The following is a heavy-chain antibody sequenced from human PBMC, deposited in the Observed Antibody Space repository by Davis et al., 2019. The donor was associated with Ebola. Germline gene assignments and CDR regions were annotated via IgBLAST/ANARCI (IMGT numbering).Heavy chain of an antibody. V-gene: IGHV4-39*01. CDR3: ARMRLGWFIYWYFDL. D-gene: IGHD6-19*01. J-gene: IGHJ2*01. Sequence: MPSETLSLTCTVSGGSISSSSYYWGWIRQPPGKGLEWIGGIYYSGSTYNNPSLKSRVTISVDTSKSQFSLKLSSVTAADTAVYYCARMRLGWFIYWYFDLWGRGTLVTVSS. CDR1: GGSISSSSYY. CDR2: IYYSGST.